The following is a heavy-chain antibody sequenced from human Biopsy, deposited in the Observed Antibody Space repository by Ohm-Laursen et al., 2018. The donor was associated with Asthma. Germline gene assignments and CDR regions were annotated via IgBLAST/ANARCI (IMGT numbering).Heavy chain of an antibody. D-gene: IGHD4-17*01. CDR3: AREASYGDVYFGIEV. J-gene: IGHJ6*02. CDR1: GAYIGSPDYH. V-gene: IGHV4-30-4*01. CDR2: VFYSGTT. Sequence: SETLSLTCTVSGAYIGSPDYHWSWIRQPPGMVREWIGFVFYSGTTHHGRSLERLLYISIDSARNEFSMRLRSLTAADTAVYFCAREASYGDVYFGIEVWGPGTTVSVS.